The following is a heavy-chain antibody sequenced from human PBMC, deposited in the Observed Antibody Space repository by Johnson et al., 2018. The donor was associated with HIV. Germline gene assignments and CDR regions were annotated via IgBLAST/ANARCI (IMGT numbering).Heavy chain of an antibody. CDR2: INGNGGSA. J-gene: IGHJ3*02. Sequence: VQLVESGGGVVRPGGSLRLSCAASGFTFDDYGMSWVRQAPGKGLEWVSGINGNGGSAYDADSVKGRFTISRDNSKNTLYLQMKSLRGEDTALYCCAKGGGYGEDDAFDIWGQGTMVTVSS. D-gene: IGHD3-22*01. CDR3: AKGGGYGEDDAFDI. V-gene: IGHV3-20*04. CDR1: GFTFDDYG.